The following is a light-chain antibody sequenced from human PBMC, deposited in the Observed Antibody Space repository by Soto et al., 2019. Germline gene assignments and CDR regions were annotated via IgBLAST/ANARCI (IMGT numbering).Light chain of an antibody. V-gene: IGKV3-20*01. Sequence: PGYSATLSFRASQTVSITYLTWYQQKPGQAPRLLIHDASSRATGISDRFTGSGSGTDFTLTITTLEPEDFAVYYCQQYGSSPRTFGLGTKVDIK. CDR3: QQYGSSPRT. CDR1: QTVSITY. J-gene: IGKJ1*01. CDR2: DAS.